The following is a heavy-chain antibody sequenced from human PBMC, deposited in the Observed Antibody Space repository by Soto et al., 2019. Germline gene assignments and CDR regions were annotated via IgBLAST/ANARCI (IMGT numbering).Heavy chain of an antibody. CDR3: ARGGSSNWLRLFHQ. CDR2: IYHDGNT. V-gene: IGHV4-4*02. Sequence: ETLSLTCXVSGASVSTINWWSWVRQAPGEGLEWIGEIYHDGNTNYNPSLKSRVTISLDKSTNQFTLDLTSVTAADTAVYYCARGGSSNWLRLFHQWGQGTLVTVSS. J-gene: IGHJ1*01. CDR1: GASVSTINW. D-gene: IGHD5-12*01.